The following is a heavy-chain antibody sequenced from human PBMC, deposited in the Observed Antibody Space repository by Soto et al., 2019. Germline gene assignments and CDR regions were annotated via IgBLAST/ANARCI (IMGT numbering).Heavy chain of an antibody. CDR2: IWYDGSNK. Sequence: QVQLVESGGGVVQPGRSLRLSCAASGFTFSSYGMHWVRQAPGKGLEWVAVIWYDGSNKYYADSVKGRFTISRDNSKNTLYLQMNSLRAEDTAVYYCAREGSPYYDFWSGYYTGRGFDYWGQGTLVTVSS. CDR3: AREGSPYYDFWSGYYTGRGFDY. V-gene: IGHV3-33*01. D-gene: IGHD3-3*01. J-gene: IGHJ4*02. CDR1: GFTFSSYG.